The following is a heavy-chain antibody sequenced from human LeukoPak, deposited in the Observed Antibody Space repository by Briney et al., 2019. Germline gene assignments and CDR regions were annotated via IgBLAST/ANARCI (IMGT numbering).Heavy chain of an antibody. V-gene: IGHV3-23*01. J-gene: IGHJ4*02. CDR2: ISGSGGST. D-gene: IGHD1-26*01. Sequence: PGGSLRLSCAASGFTFSSYAMSWVRQAPGKGLEWVSAISGSGGSTYYADSVRGRFTISRDNSKNTLYLQMNSLRAEDTAVYYCAKDPWWSRSYSNFDYWGQGTLVTVSS. CDR3: AKDPWWSRSYSNFDY. CDR1: GFTFSSYA.